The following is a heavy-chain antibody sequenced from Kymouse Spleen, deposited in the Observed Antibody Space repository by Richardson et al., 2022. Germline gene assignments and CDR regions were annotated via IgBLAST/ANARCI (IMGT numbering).Heavy chain of an antibody. V-gene: IGHV4-39*01. CDR2: IYYSGST. CDR3: ARGGGITGTYNWFDP. Sequence: QLQLQESGPGLVKPSETLSLTCTVSGGSISSSSYYWGWIRQPPGKGLEWIGSIYYSGSTYYNPSLKSRVTISVDTSKNQFSLKLSSVTAADTAVYYCARGGGITGTYNWFDPWGQGTLVTVSS. CDR1: GGSISSSSYY. J-gene: IGHJ5*02. D-gene: IGHD1-7*01.